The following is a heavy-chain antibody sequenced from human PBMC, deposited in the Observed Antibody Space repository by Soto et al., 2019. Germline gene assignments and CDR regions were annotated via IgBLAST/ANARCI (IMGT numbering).Heavy chain of an antibody. J-gene: IGHJ6*02. CDR1: GGSITSSFY. CDR2: IYGTGNT. D-gene: IGHD6-13*01. V-gene: IGHV4-39*01. CDR3: RSSSRYSTDV. Sequence: QLQLQESGPGLVKPSETLSLSCTVSGGSITSSFYWGWIRQPTGKGLEWIGSIYGTGNTYYNPSLKGRATISAQTSKNQFSLNLISVTAADTAVYYCRSSSRYSTDVWGQGATVTVSS.